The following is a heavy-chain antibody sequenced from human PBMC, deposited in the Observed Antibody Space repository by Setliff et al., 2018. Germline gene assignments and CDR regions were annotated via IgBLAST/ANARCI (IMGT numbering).Heavy chain of an antibody. V-gene: IGHV1-69*05. CDR2: TIPMFGST. CDR1: GDTFRSYG. Sequence: SVKVSCKASGDTFRSYGISWVRQAPGQGLEWMGGTIPMFGSTSYAQKFQGRVTIITDESTSTAYMELSSLRFEDTAVYYCAREGVDTRSSTDYRYYMDVWGKGTTVTVSS. CDR3: AREGVDTRSSTDYRYYMDV. J-gene: IGHJ6*03. D-gene: IGHD5-18*01.